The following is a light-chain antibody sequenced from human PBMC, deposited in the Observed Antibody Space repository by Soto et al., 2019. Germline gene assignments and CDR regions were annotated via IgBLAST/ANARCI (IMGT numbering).Light chain of an antibody. CDR2: ANI. CDR3: QSHDNGLSGGGI. CDR1: NTNIGAGYD. V-gene: IGLV1-40*01. J-gene: IGLJ2*01. Sequence: QSALTQRPAVSGSPGQRVTISCYGSNTNIGAGYDVHWYQQLAGRAPKLLIYANINRPSGVPDRFSGSTSGTSASLVITGLQAEDEADYYCQSHDNGLSGGGIFGGGTKVTVL.